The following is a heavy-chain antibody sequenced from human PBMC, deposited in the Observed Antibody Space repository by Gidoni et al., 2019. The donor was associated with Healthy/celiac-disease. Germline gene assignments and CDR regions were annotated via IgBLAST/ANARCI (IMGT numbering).Heavy chain of an antibody. CDR1: GFPVSSNY. Sequence: EVQLVESGGGLVQPGGSLRLSCAASGFPVSSNYMSWVRQAPGKGLEWVSVIYSGGSTYYADSVKGRFTISRDNSKNTLYLQMNSLRAEDTAVYYCARAGDLGMYYYDSSGYFDYWGQGTLVTVSS. CDR2: IYSGGST. V-gene: IGHV3-66*01. CDR3: ARAGDLGMYYYDSSGYFDY. J-gene: IGHJ4*02. D-gene: IGHD3-22*01.